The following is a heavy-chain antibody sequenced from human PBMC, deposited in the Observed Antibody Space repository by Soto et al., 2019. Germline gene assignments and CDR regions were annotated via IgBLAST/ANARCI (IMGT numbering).Heavy chain of an antibody. Sequence: ASVKVSCKASGYTFTSYAMHWVRQAPGQRLERMGWINAGNGNTKYSQKLQGRVTMTTDTSTSTAYMELRSLRSDDTAVYYCARVTKRESGRVKYYYYGMDVWGQGTTVTVSS. J-gene: IGHJ6*02. CDR3: ARVTKRESGRVKYYYYGMDV. CDR1: GYTFTSYA. D-gene: IGHD3-10*01. CDR2: INAGNGNT. V-gene: IGHV1-3*01.